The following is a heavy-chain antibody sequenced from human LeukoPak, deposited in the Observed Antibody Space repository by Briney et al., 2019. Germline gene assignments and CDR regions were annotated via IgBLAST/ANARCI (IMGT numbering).Heavy chain of an antibody. Sequence: PGRSLRLSCAPSGLIFEEYAMHWVRQVPGKGLEWVSGLSWNSGTIGYADSVKGRFTISRDNAKNSLFPQMDSLKVEDTAFYSCGRWGISTTIDRWGQGTLVTVSS. J-gene: IGHJ5*02. CDR3: GRWGISTTIDR. CDR1: GLIFEEYA. D-gene: IGHD5-24*01. V-gene: IGHV3-9*01. CDR2: LSWNSGTI.